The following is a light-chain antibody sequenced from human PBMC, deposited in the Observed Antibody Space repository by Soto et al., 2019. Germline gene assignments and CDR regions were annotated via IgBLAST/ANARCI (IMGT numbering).Light chain of an antibody. CDR1: NSDVGSYNL. V-gene: IGLV2-14*02. Sequence: QSVLTQPASVSGSPGQSITISCTGTNSDVGSYNLVSWYQQRPGKAPKLMIYEVSSRPSGVSNRFSGSKSGTTASLTISGLQGDDEGDYYCSSYTTSGTQGVFGTGTKVTVL. CDR3: SSYTTSGTQGV. J-gene: IGLJ1*01. CDR2: EVS.